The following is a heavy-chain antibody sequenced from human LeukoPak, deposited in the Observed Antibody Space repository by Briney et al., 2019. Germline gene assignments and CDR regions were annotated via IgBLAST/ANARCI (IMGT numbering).Heavy chain of an antibody. V-gene: IGHV1-18*01. CDR3: ARDGAAAGRTFDY. Sequence: ASAKVSCKASGYTFANYGISWVRQAPGQGLEWVGWISAYNGNTNSAQKLQGRVTMTTDTSTSTAYMELRSLRSDDTALYYCARDGAAAGRTFDYWGQGTLVTVSS. J-gene: IGHJ4*02. D-gene: IGHD6-13*01. CDR2: ISAYNGNT. CDR1: GYTFANYG.